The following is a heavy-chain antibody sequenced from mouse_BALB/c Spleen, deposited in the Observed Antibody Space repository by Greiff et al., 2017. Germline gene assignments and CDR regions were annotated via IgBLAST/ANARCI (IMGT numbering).Heavy chain of an antibody. CDR2: ISSGGST. Sequence: EVKLLESGGGLVQPGGSRKLSCAASGFTFSSFGMHWVRQAPEKGLEWVAYISSGGSTYYPDSVKGRFTISRDNARNILYLPMSSLRSEDTAMYYCARAYGNCDAMDYWGQGTSVTVSS. CDR1: GFTFSSFG. CDR3: ARAYGNCDAMDY. D-gene: IGHD2-10*02. V-gene: IGHV5-6-5*01. J-gene: IGHJ4*01.